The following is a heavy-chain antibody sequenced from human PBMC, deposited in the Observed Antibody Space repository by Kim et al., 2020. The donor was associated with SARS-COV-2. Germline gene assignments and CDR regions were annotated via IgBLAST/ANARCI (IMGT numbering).Heavy chain of an antibody. D-gene: IGHD1-26*01. CDR1: GFTFSSYG. CDR2: IWYDGSNK. J-gene: IGHJ6*02. V-gene: IGHV3-33*01. CDR3: AREGTRDDSGSYHDPLSYYYGMDV. Sequence: GGSLRLSCAASGFTFSSYGMHWVRQAPGKGLEWVAVIWYDGSNKYYADSVKGRFTISRDNSKNTLYLQMNSLRAEDTAVYYCAREGTRDDSGSYHDPLSYYYGMDVWGQGTTVTVSS.